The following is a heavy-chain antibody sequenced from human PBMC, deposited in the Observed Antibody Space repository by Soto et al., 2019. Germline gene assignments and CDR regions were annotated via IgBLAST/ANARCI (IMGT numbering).Heavy chain of an antibody. J-gene: IGHJ4*02. V-gene: IGHV1-69*06. D-gene: IGHD1-20*01. Sequence: QVQLVQSGAEVKKPGSSVKVSCKASGGTFSSYAISWVRQAPGQGLEWMGGIIPIFGTANYAQKFQGRVTITADKSTSTAYMDLSSLESEDTAVYYWPRGESISGTALDYWGRGPRVTVSS. CDR2: IIPIFGTA. CDR3: PRGESISGTALDY. CDR1: GGTFSSYA.